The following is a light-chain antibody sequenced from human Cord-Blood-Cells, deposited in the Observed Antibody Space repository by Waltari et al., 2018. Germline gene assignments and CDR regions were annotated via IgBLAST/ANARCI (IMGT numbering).Light chain of an antibody. J-gene: IGLJ3*02. V-gene: IGLV1-44*01. CDR3: AAWDDSLNGWV. Sequence: QSVLPQPPSASGTPGQRVTISCSGSSSNLGSNTVNWYQQLPGTAPQLLIYSNNQRPSGLPDRFSGAKSGTSASLAISGLQSEDEADYYCAAWDDSLNGWVFGGGTKLTVL. CDR1: SSNLGSNT. CDR2: SNN.